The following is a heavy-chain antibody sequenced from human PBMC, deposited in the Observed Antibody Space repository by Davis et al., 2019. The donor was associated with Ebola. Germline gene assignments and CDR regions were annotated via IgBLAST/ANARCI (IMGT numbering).Heavy chain of an antibody. D-gene: IGHD3-10*01. Sequence: PGGSLRLSCAASGFTFSSYWMSWVRQAPGKGLEWVANIKQDGSEKYYVDSVKGRFTISRDNAKNSLYLQMNSLRAEDTAVYYCARARWFGEFPDFDYWGQGTLVTVSS. CDR3: ARARWFGEFPDFDY. J-gene: IGHJ4*02. CDR2: IKQDGSEK. CDR1: GFTFSSYW. V-gene: IGHV3-7*03.